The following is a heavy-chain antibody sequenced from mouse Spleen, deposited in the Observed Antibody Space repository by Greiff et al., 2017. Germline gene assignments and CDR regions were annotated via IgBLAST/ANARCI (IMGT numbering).Heavy chain of an antibody. CDR2: IYPGSGNT. CDR3: ARGPFIY. V-gene: IGHV1-76*01. CDR1: GYTFTDYY. J-gene: IGHJ2*01. D-gene: IGHD1-2*01. Sequence: QVQLQQSGAELVRPGASVKLSCKASGYTFTDYYINWVKQRPGQGLEWIARIYPGSGNTYYNEKFKGKATLTAEKSSSTAYMQLSSLTSEDSAVYFCARGPFIYWGQGTTLTVSS.